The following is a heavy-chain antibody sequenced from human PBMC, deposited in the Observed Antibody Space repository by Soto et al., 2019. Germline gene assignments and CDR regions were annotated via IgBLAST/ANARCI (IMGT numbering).Heavy chain of an antibody. Sequence: SETLSLTCTVSGGSISSDGYYWSWIRQHPGKGLEWIGYINYSGSTYYNSSLKSRITLSVDTSKNQFSLRLSSVTAADTAVYFCARDTDILTGSEAGGCFDILGQGTMFTVSS. D-gene: IGHD3-9*01. CDR2: INYSGST. CDR1: GGSISSDGYY. V-gene: IGHV4-31*03. CDR3: ARDTDILTGSEAGGCFDI. J-gene: IGHJ3*02.